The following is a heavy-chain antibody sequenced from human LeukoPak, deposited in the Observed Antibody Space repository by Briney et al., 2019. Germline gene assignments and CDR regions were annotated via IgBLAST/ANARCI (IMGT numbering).Heavy chain of an antibody. Sequence: SGPALVKPTQTLTLTCTFSGFSLNTSGMCVVWIRQPPGKALEWVARIDWDDAKYYSTSLKTRLTISKDTSKNQVVLTMTNMDPVDTATYYCARLYSSSSGLFDSWGQGTLVTVSS. CDR2: IDWDDAK. V-gene: IGHV2-70*11. D-gene: IGHD6-6*01. CDR3: ARLYSSSSGLFDS. J-gene: IGHJ4*02. CDR1: GFSLNTSGMC.